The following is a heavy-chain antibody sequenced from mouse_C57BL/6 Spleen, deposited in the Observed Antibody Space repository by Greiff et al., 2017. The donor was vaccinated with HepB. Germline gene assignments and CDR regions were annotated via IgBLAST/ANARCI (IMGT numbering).Heavy chain of an antibody. D-gene: IGHD1-1*01. Sequence: VQLQQSGAELVRPGTSVKVSCKASGYAFTNYLIEWVKQRPGQGLEWIGVINPGSGGTNYNEKFKGKATLTADKSSSTAYMQLSSLTSEDSAVYFCARSDYYGSRRDYYAMDYWGQGTSVTVSS. CDR2: INPGSGGT. V-gene: IGHV1-54*01. J-gene: IGHJ4*01. CDR3: ARSDYYGSRRDYYAMDY. CDR1: GYAFTNYL.